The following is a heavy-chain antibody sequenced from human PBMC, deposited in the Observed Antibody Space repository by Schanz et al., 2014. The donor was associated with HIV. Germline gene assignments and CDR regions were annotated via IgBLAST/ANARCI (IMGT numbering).Heavy chain of an antibody. Sequence: QVHLVQSGAEVKEPGASVKVSCKASGGTFSSYAISWVRQAPGQGLEWMGGMIPSFRLRTYAQKLQGRVTIAADESASTAYMELNSLRSDDTAVYYCAKSPIFGDVIFYGMDVWGQGTTVTVSS. CDR2: MIPSFRLR. CDR3: AKSPIFGDVIFYGMDV. CDR1: GGTFSSYA. V-gene: IGHV1-69*01. D-gene: IGHD3-3*02. J-gene: IGHJ6*02.